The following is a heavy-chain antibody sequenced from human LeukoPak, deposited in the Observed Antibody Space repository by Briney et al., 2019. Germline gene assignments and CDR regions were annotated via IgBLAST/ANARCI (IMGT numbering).Heavy chain of an antibody. CDR1: GFTFSSYA. J-gene: IGHJ6*04. V-gene: IGHV3-7*01. Sequence: GGSLRLSCVASGFTFSSYAMSWVRQAPGKGLEWVANINQDGSEKFYADSVKGRFTISRDNANNSMFLQMNSLRVEDTAVFYCARDRRWINGYMDLWGKGTTVTVSS. CDR3: ARDRRWINGYMDL. D-gene: IGHD2-2*03. CDR2: INQDGSEK.